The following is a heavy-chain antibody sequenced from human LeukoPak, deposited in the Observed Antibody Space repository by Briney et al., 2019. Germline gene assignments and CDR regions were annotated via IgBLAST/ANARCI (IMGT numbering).Heavy chain of an antibody. J-gene: IGHJ4*02. CDR1: GYTFTDDY. CDR2: INPNSGVT. V-gene: IGHV1-2*02. CDR3: ARSPDILTGENFDY. D-gene: IGHD3-9*01. Sequence: ASVKVSCKASGYTFTDDYVHWVRQAPGQGLEWMGWINPNSGVTNYAQKFQGRVTMTRDMSISTAYKELSRLRSDDTAVYYCARSPDILTGENFDYWGQGTLVTVSS.